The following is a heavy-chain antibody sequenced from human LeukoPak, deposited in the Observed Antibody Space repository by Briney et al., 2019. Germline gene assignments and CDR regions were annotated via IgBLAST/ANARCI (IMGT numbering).Heavy chain of an antibody. D-gene: IGHD3-22*01. CDR3: ASRRGSSGYYFL. J-gene: IGHJ4*02. Sequence: SETLSLTCAVSGGSISSGGYSWSWIRQPPGKGLEWIGYIYHSGSTYYNPSLKSRVTISVDRSKNQFSLKLSSVTAADTAVYYCASRRGSSGYYFLWGQGTLVTVSS. CDR1: GGSISSGGYS. V-gene: IGHV4-30-2*01. CDR2: IYHSGST.